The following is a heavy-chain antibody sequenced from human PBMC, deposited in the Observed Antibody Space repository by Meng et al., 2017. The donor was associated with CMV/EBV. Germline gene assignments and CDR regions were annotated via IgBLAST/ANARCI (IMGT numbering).Heavy chain of an antibody. J-gene: IGHJ4*02. Sequence: ASVKVFCKASGYAFIGYYMHWVRQAPGQGLEWMGWINPNSGGTNYAQKFQGRVTMTRDTSISTAYMELSRLRSDDTAVYYCARDYQLERRSDDYWGQGTLVTVSS. D-gene: IGHD1-1*01. CDR1: GYAFIGYY. CDR2: INPNSGGT. V-gene: IGHV1-2*02. CDR3: ARDYQLERRSDDY.